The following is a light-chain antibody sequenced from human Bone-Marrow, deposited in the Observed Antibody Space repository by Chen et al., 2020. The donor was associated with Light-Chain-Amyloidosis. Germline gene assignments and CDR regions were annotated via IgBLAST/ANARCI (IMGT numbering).Light chain of an antibody. CDR3: QSADSSGTYEVI. V-gene: IGLV3-25*03. J-gene: IGLJ2*01. CDR2: RDT. CDR1: DLPTKY. Sequence: SYELTRPPSVSGSPGQTARFTCSGDDLPTKYAYWYQQKPGQAPVLVIHRDTERPSGISERFSGSSSGTTATLTISGVQAEDEADYHCQSADSSGTYEVIFGGGTKLTVL.